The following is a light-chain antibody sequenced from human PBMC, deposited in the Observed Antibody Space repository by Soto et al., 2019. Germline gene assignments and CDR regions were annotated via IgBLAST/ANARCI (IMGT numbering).Light chain of an antibody. CDR2: GAS. CDR3: QQRSDSIT. Sequence: EIVMTQSPATLSVSPGETTRLSCRASQSINSDVAWYQQKVGQTPRLLIHGASTRATGIAARFSGSGSGTEFTLTISSLEPEDFAVYYCQQRSDSITFGQGTRLEIK. CDR1: QSINSD. J-gene: IGKJ5*01. V-gene: IGKV3-11*01.